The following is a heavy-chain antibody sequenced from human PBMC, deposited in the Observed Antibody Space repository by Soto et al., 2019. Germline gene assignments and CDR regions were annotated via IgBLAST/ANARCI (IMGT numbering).Heavy chain of an antibody. CDR1: GFTFSSYS. CDR3: PSQMYFFDSSGYFPPPI. J-gene: IGHJ4*02. V-gene: IGHV3-21*06. D-gene: IGHD3-22*01. Sequence: PGGSLRLSCAASGFTFSSYSMNWVRQAPGKGLEWVSSVSSSSSYVYYADSVKGRFTISRDDSKNVSYLQKDSLRREDTGVYFCPSQMYFFDSSGYFPPPIWGQGSLVTVSS. CDR2: VSSSSSYV.